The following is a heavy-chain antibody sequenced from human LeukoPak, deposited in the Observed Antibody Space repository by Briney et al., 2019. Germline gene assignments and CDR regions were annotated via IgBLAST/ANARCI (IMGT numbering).Heavy chain of an antibody. D-gene: IGHD3-10*01. CDR3: ARDLGGWFGELLNAFDI. J-gene: IGHJ3*02. CDR1: GYTFTSYD. CDR2: MNPNSGNT. Sequence: ASVKVSCKASGYTFTSYDINWVRQATGQGLEWMGWMNPNSGNTGYAQKFQGRVTMTRNTSISTAYMELSSLRSDDTAVYYCARDLGGWFGELLNAFDIWGQGTMVTVSS. V-gene: IGHV1-8*01.